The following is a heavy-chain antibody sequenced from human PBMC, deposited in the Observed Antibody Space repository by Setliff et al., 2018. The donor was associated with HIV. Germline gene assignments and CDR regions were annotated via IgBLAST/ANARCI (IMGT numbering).Heavy chain of an antibody. CDR3: ARDGGGPGDYYYYYMDV. CDR1: GYTFTDYY. V-gene: IGHV1-2*02. CDR2: INPKSGGT. Sequence: ASVKVSCKASGYTFTDYYMHWVRQAPGQGLEWMGWINPKSGGTNSALKFQGRVTMTRDTSISTAYMELSRLRSDDTAVYYCARDGGGPGDYYYYYMDVCAKGTTVTVSS. J-gene: IGHJ6*03. D-gene: IGHD3-16*01.